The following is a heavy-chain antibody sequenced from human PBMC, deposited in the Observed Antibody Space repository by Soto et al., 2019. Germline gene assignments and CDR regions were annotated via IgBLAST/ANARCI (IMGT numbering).Heavy chain of an antibody. CDR2: IYPGDSDT. V-gene: IGHV5-51*01. J-gene: IGHJ6*02. CDR1: GYSFTSYW. CDR3: ASSSTTGTSGGIGNYYDGMDV. D-gene: IGHD1-1*01. Sequence: GESLKISCKGSGYSFTSYWIGWVRQMPGKGLEWMGIIYPGDSDTRYSPSFQGQVTISADKSISTAYLQWSSLKASDTAMYYCASSSTTGTSGGIGNYYDGMDVWGQGTTVTVSS.